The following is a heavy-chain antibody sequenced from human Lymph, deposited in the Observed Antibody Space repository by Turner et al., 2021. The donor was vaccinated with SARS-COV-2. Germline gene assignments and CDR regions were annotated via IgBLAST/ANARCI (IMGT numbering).Heavy chain of an antibody. CDR2: IYYSGST. Sequence: QVQLQESGPGLVKPSETLSLTCTVSGGSIGSYYWSWIRQPPGKGLEWIGYIYYSGSTNYNPSLKSRVTISVDTSKNQFSLKLTSVTAADTAVYYCARGFDYWGQGTLVTVSP. J-gene: IGHJ4*02. CDR3: ARGFDY. V-gene: IGHV4-59*01. CDR1: GGSIGSYY.